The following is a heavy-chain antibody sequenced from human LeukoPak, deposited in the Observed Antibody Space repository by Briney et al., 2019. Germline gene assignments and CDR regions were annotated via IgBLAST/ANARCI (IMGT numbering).Heavy chain of an antibody. Sequence: GASVKVSCKASGYTFTGYYMHWVRQAPGQGLEWMGWINPNSGGTNYAQKFQGRVTMTRDTSISTAYMELSRLRSDDTAVYYCARAGAARTRGGFDYWGQGTLVTVSS. CDR2: INPNSGGT. D-gene: IGHD6-6*01. V-gene: IGHV1-2*02. CDR3: ARAGAARTRGGFDY. J-gene: IGHJ4*02. CDR1: GYTFTGYY.